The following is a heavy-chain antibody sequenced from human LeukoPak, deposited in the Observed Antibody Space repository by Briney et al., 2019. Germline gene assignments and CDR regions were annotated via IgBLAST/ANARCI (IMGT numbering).Heavy chain of an antibody. J-gene: IGHJ4*02. CDR2: INPNSGGT. V-gene: IGHV1-2*02. CDR3: ARQAGTDY. CDR1: GYTFTGYY. D-gene: IGHD6-13*01. Sequence: WASVKVSCKASGYTFTGYYMHWVRQAPRQGLEWMGWINPNSGGTNYALKFQGRVTMTRDTSFSTAYMELTNLRSDDTAVYYCARQAGTDYWGQGTLVTVSS.